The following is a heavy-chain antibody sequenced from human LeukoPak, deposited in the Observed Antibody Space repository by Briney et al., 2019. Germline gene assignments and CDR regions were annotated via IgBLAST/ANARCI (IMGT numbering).Heavy chain of an antibody. V-gene: IGHV3-11*04. CDR2: ISSGGNTI. Sequence: GGSLRLSCAASGLTFSDSYMSWIRQAPGKGLEWVSYISSGGNTIKYADSVKGRFTISRDNARNPLYLQINSLRAEDTAVYYCATASLYFDNWGQGTLVTVSS. CDR3: ATASLYFDN. CDR1: GLTFSDSY. J-gene: IGHJ4*02.